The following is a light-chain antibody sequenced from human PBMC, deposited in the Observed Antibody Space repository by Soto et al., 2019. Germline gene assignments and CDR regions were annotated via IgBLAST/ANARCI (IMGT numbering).Light chain of an antibody. J-gene: IGKJ1*01. Sequence: GWTKSPATLSLSPGERSPLSGMASQSVSTNFLAWLQQTPGQPPILLIYDTSKRATGIPDRFSGSGAGTDVTLTISRVEPADFAVYYCRQYDSSWTFGQGTKVEIK. CDR2: DTS. CDR1: QSVSTNF. CDR3: RQYDSSWT. V-gene: IGKV3-20*01.